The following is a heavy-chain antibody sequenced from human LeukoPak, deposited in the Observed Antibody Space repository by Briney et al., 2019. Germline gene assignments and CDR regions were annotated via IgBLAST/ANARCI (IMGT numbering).Heavy chain of an antibody. CDR2: IIPIFGIA. V-gene: IGHV1-69*13. D-gene: IGHD6-13*01. Sequence: SVKVSCKASGGTFSSYAISWVRQAPGQGLEWMGGIIPIFGIANYAQKFQGRVTITADESTSTAYMELSSLRSEDTAVYYCARVEPLRKYSSSWYWVFDYWGQGTLVTVSS. CDR1: GGTFSSYA. J-gene: IGHJ4*02. CDR3: ARVEPLRKYSSSWYWVFDY.